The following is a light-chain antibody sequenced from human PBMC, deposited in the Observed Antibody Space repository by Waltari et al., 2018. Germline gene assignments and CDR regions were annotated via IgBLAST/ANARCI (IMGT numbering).Light chain of an antibody. CDR2: SAS. CDR3: QQNYVTPFT. Sequence: DIQMTQSPSSLSASVGDSVTITCRASQTFSSDLHWYQQRPGKAPKLLIYSASTLQSGVPSRFSGRGSGTDFTLTISNLQPEDFATYFCQQNYVTPFTFGLGTKLEIK. J-gene: IGKJ2*01. CDR1: QTFSSD. V-gene: IGKV1-39*01.